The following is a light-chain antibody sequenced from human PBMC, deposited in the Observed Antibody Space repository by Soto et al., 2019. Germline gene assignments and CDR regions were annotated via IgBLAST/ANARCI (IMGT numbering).Light chain of an antibody. CDR2: LNGDGSH. V-gene: IGLV4-69*01. Sequence: QPVLTQSPSASASLGASVNLTCTLSSGHSSYAIAWHQQQPEKGPRYLMKLNGDGSHSKGDGIPDRFSGSSSGAERYLTISSLQSEDEADYYCQTWGTAPGVFGGGTQLTVL. CDR3: QTWGTAPGV. J-gene: IGLJ3*02. CDR1: SGHSSYA.